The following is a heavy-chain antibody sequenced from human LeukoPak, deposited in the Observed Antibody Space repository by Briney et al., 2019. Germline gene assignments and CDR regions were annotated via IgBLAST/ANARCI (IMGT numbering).Heavy chain of an antibody. CDR2: ISAYNGNT. J-gene: IGHJ4*02. V-gene: IGHV1-18*01. D-gene: IGHD1-26*01. CDR1: GYTFTSYG. Sequence: ASVKVSCKASGYTFTSYGISWVRQAPGQGLEWMGWISAYNGNTNYAQKLHGRVTMTTDTSTSTAYMELRSLRSDDTAVYYCARNRDAYGARALDYWGQGTLVTVSS. CDR3: ARNRDAYGARALDY.